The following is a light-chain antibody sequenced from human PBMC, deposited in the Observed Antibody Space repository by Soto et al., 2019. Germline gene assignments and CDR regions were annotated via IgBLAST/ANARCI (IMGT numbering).Light chain of an antibody. J-gene: IGKJ1*01. CDR1: QSISSY. CDR2: AAS. V-gene: IGKV1-39*01. Sequence: DIQMTQSPSSLSASVGDRVTITCRASQSISSYLNWYQQKPGKAPKLLIYAASSLQSGVPSRFSGSGSRPAFTLTISSLQPEDFATYYCQQSYSRTFGQGTKGDIK. CDR3: QQSYSRT.